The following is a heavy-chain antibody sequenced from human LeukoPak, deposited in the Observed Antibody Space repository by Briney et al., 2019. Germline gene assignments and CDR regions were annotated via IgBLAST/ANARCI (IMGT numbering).Heavy chain of an antibody. Sequence: PSETLSLTCTVSGGSIRRYYWSWLPQPPGKGLEWLGYIYYSGSTKYNPSVKSVVTISVDTSKNQFSLRLSSVTAADTAVYYCARESVVRGITYFDYWGQGTLVTVSS. CDR1: GGSIRRYY. D-gene: IGHD3-10*01. V-gene: IGHV4-59*01. CDR2: IYYSGST. CDR3: ARESVVRGITYFDY. J-gene: IGHJ4*02.